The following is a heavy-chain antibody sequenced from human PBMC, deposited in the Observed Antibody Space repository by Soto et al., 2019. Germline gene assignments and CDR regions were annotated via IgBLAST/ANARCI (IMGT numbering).Heavy chain of an antibody. CDR2: ISAYNGNT. V-gene: IGHV1-18*04. Sequence: GASVKVSCKASGYTFTSYGISWVRQAPGQGLEWMGWISAYNGNTNYAQKLQGRVTMTTDTSTSTAYMELRSLRSDDTAVYYCARDLREYDFWSGSPPTKYGMDVWGQGTTVTVS. D-gene: IGHD3-3*01. CDR1: GYTFTSYG. CDR3: ARDLREYDFWSGSPPTKYGMDV. J-gene: IGHJ6*02.